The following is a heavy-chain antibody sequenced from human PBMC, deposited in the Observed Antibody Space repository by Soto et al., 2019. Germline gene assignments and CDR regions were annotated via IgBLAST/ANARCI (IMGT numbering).Heavy chain of an antibody. CDR2: ISGSGGST. CDR1: GFTFSSYA. Sequence: EVQLLESGGGLVQPGGSLRLSCAASGFTFSSYAMSWVRQAPGKGLEWVSAISGSGGSTYYADSVKGRFTISRDNSKNTLYLQMNSLRAEDTAVYYCAMSYVGPGRAFDIWGQGTMVTVSS. D-gene: IGHD1-26*01. CDR3: AMSYVGPGRAFDI. J-gene: IGHJ3*02. V-gene: IGHV3-23*01.